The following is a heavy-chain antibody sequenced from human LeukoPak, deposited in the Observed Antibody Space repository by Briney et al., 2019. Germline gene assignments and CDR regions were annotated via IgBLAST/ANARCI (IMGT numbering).Heavy chain of an antibody. D-gene: IGHD4-17*01. CDR2: IRYDGSNK. Sequence: GGSLRLSCAASGFTFSSYGMHWVRQAPGKGLEWVAFIRYDGSNKYYADSVKGRFTISRGNSKNTLYLQMNSLRAEDTAVYYCARGDYGDYQITIDYWGQGTLVTVSS. J-gene: IGHJ4*02. CDR3: ARGDYGDYQITIDY. CDR1: GFTFSSYG. V-gene: IGHV3-30*02.